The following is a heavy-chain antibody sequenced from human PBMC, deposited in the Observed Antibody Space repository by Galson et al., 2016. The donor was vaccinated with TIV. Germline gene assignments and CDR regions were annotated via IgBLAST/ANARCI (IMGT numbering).Heavy chain of an antibody. J-gene: IGHJ3*02. CDR2: ITSKTYGATT. CDR3: TRTAMGSTRKAFDI. V-gene: IGHV3-49*03. CDR1: GFTFGHYA. D-gene: IGHD1-1*01. Sequence: SLRLSCAASGFTFGHYAVNWFRQAPGKGLEWVGFITSKTYGATTDYAASVTGRFTISRADSRNIADLQMNSLKTEDTAVYYCTRTAMGSTRKAFDIWGQGTVVTVSS.